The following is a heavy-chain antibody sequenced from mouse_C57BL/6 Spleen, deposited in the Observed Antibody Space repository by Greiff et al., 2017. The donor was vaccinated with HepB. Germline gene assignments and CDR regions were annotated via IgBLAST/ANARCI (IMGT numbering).Heavy chain of an antibody. CDR1: GYTFTSYW. J-gene: IGHJ1*03. CDR2: IDPSDSDT. CDR3: ARRYYGSSYSYWYFDV. D-gene: IGHD1-1*01. V-gene: IGHV1-50*01. Sequence: QVQLQQPGAELVKPGASVKLSCKASGYTFTSYWMQWVKQRPGQGLEWIGEIDPSDSDTNYNQKFKGKATLTVDTSSSTAYMQLSSLTSEDSAVYYCARRYYGSSYSYWYFDVWGTGTTVTVSS.